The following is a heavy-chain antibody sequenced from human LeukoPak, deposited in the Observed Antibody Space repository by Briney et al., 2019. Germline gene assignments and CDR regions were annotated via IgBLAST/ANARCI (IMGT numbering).Heavy chain of an antibody. CDR3: ARTDGSSWYPGFDP. CDR2: ISSSSSYI. CDR1: GFTFSSYS. Sequence: GGSLRLSCAASGFTFSSYSMNWVRQAPGKGLEWVSSISSSSSYIYYADSVKGRFTISRDNAKNSLYLQMNSLRAEDAAVYYCARTDGSSWYPGFDPWGQGTLVTVSS. D-gene: IGHD6-13*01. V-gene: IGHV3-21*01. J-gene: IGHJ5*02.